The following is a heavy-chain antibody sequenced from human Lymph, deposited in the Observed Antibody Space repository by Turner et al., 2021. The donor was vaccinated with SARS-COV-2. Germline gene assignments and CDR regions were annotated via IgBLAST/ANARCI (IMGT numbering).Heavy chain of an antibody. V-gene: IGHV3-23*01. CDR1: GFTFSSYA. J-gene: IGHJ3*02. CDR3: AKGVRGVIIPEAFDI. CDR2: ISVSGGST. D-gene: IGHD3-10*01. Sequence: EVQLLASGGGLVQPGGSRRLSCAASGFTFSSYAMSWVRQAPGKGLEWVSSISVSGGSTYYADSVEGRFTISRDNSKNTLYLQMNSLRAEDTAVYYCAKGVRGVIIPEAFDIWGQGTMVTISS.